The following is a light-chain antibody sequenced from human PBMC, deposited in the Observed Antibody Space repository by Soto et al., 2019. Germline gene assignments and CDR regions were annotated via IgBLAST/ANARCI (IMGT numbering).Light chain of an antibody. CDR2: GTY. V-gene: IGKV3-20*01. Sequence: EIVLTQSAGSLSLFPGETANLSCRASQSVSSSYLAWYQQNPGQVPRLLIFGTYNRATGIPDRFSGSGSGTDFTLTISRLEPEDFAVYYCHQYGSSPRTFGQGTMVDI. CDR3: HQYGSSPRT. J-gene: IGKJ1*01. CDR1: QSVSSSY.